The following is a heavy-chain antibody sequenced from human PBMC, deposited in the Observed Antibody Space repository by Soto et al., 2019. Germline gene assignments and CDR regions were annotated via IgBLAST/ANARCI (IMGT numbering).Heavy chain of an antibody. D-gene: IGHD5-18*01. CDR1: GFSLSTSGVG. CDR2: IYWNDDK. J-gene: IGHJ5*02. Sequence: SGPTLVNPTQTLTLTCTFSGFSLSTSGVGVGWIRQPPGKALEWLALIYWNDDKRYSPSLKSRLTITKDTSKNQVVLTMTNMDPVDTATYYCAHSFKGGYSYGYGSWFDPWGQGXLVTVYS. V-gene: IGHV2-5*01. CDR3: AHSFKGGYSYGYGSWFDP.